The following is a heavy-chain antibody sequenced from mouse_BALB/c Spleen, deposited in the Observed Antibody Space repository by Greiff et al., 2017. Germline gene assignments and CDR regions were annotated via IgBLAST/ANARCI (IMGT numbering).Heavy chain of an antibody. CDR2: ISYDGST. V-gene: IGHV3-6*02. CDR3: ARYPQLGRGFDY. J-gene: IGHJ2*01. Sequence: ESGPGLVKPSQSLSLTCSVTGYSITSGYYWNWIRQFPGNKLEWMGYISYDGSTNYNPSLKNRISITRNTSTNQFFRKLNSVTTEDTATYYCARYPQLGRGFDYWGQGTTLTVSS. CDR1: GYSITSGYY. D-gene: IGHD4-1*02.